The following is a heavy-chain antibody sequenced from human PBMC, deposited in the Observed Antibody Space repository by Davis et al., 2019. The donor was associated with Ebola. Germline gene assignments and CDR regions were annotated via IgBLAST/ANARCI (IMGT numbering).Heavy chain of an antibody. CDR3: AKASRQWQQFDY. V-gene: IGHV3-23*01. Sequence: PGGSLRLSCAASAFTSSSNAMSWVRHAPGKGLEWVSAIRGSGGSTYYADSVKGRFTISRDNSKNTLYLQMNSLRAEDTAVYYCAKASRQWQQFDYWGRGTLVTVSS. D-gene: IGHD6-19*01. CDR1: AFTSSSNA. J-gene: IGHJ4*02. CDR2: IRGSGGST.